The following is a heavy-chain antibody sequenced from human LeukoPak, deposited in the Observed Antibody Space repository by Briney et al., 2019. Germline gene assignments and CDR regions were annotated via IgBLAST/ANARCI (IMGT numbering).Heavy chain of an antibody. CDR1: GGSLSGYS. Sequence: PSETLSLTCAVDGGSLSGYSWSLIRQPPGKGLEWIGEINHSGSTNYNPSLKSRVTISVDTSKNQFSLKLSSVAAADTAVYYCARASYYYDSSGYYYRSGAFDIWGQGTMVTVSS. CDR2: INHSGST. J-gene: IGHJ3*02. CDR3: ARASYYYDSSGYYYRSGAFDI. D-gene: IGHD3-22*01. V-gene: IGHV4-34*01.